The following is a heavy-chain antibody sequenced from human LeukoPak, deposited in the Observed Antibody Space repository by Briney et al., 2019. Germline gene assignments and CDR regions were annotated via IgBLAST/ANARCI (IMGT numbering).Heavy chain of an antibody. V-gene: IGHV1-69*04. CDR2: IIPILGIA. CDR3: ARGKRGYSYGHTDY. D-gene: IGHD5-18*01. J-gene: IGHJ4*02. Sequence: ASVKVSCKASGGTFSSYAISWVRQAPGQGLEWMGRIIPILGIANYAQKFQGRVTMTRDTSISTAYMELSRLRSDDTAVYYCARGKRGYSYGHTDYWGQGTLVTVSS. CDR1: GGTFSSYA.